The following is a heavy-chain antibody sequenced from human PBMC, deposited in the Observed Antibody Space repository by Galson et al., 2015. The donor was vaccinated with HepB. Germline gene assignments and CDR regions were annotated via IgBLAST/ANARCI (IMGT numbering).Heavy chain of an antibody. V-gene: IGHV5-51*01. Sequence: QSGAEVKKPGESLKISCKGSESTFTNYWIGWVRQMPGKGLEWMGIIYPGDSDTIYSPSFQGQVTISADKSISTAYLQWSSLKASDTAMYYCARQVDYFDSSGDIRDAYDIWGQGTMVTVSS. CDR3: ARQVDYFDSSGDIRDAYDI. D-gene: IGHD3-22*01. J-gene: IGHJ3*02. CDR1: ESTFTNYW. CDR2: IYPGDSDT.